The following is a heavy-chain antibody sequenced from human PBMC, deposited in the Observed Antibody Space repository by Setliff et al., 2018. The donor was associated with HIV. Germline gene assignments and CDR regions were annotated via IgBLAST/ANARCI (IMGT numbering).Heavy chain of an antibody. CDR2: FGASGTT. Sequence: PGGSLRLSCAASGFTSSTYGMGWVRQAPGKGLEWVSVFGASGTTYYADSVKGRFTISRDNSKNTMYLQMNSLRVEDTAVYYCTKRTGNGWSHTDYWGHGTLVTVSS. V-gene: IGHV3-23*01. D-gene: IGHD6-19*01. CDR3: TKRTGNGWSHTDY. CDR1: GFTSSTYG. J-gene: IGHJ4*01.